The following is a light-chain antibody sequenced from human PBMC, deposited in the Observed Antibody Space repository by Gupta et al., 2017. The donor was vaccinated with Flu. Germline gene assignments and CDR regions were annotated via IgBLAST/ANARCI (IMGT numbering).Light chain of an antibody. V-gene: IGKV3-11*01. CDR3: QQRANWRFT. CDR2: DVS. Sequence: PATLSLSPGERGTLSCRTSRSVGIFLAWYQQKPGQAPRLLMYDVSTRAPGIPPRFSGSGSATDFTLTISRLEPEDCAVYFCQQRANWRFTFGPGTKLEIK. J-gene: IGKJ2*01. CDR1: RSVGIF.